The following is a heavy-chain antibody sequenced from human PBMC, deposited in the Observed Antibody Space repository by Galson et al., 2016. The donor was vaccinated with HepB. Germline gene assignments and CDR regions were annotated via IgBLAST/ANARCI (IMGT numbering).Heavy chain of an antibody. CDR1: GFTFSGYG. CDR3: AKRHEYCPPVGCSVDY. D-gene: IGHD2/OR15-2a*01. J-gene: IGHJ4*02. Sequence: SLRLSCAASGFTFSGYGMHWVRQAPGKGLEWVAADSMDGRRKFYADSVKGRFTISRDNSNNMLFLQMSSLRPDDTAVYYCAKRHEYCPPVGCSVDYWGQGTLVFASS. V-gene: IGHV3-30*18. CDR2: DSMDGRRK.